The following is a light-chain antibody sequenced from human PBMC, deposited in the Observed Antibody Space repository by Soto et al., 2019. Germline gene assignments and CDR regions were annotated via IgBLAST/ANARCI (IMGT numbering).Light chain of an antibody. CDR1: QSVSRY. CDR2: DAS. J-gene: IGKJ1*01. Sequence: EIVLAQFPPPLSFSPRERHTPSLRASQSVSRYLAWYQQKPGQAPRLLIYDASNRATGIPARFSGSGSGTDFTLTISSLEPEDFAVYYCQQRSNWLWTFGQGTKVDIK. CDR3: QQRSNWLWT. V-gene: IGKV3-11*01.